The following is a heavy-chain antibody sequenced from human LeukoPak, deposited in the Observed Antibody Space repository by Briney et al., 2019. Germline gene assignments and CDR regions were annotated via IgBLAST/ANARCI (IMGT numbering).Heavy chain of an antibody. V-gene: IGHV3-30*02. CDR1: GFTFSTYG. CDR3: ARNSGRYFYYYYMDV. D-gene: IGHD1-26*01. CDR2: RRYDGSSE. Sequence: PGGSLRLSCAPSGFTFSTYGMPWVRQAPGKGLEWVAFRRYDGSSEYYADSVKGRFTLSRDNSKNTLYLQMNSLRADDTAVYYCARNSGRYFYYYYMDVWGKGTTVTVSS. J-gene: IGHJ6*03.